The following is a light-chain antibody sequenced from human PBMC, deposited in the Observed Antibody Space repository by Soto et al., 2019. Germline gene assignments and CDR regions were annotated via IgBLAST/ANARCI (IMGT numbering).Light chain of an antibody. J-gene: IGKJ4*01. Sequence: DIQMTQSPSSLSASVGDRVTITCRASQSISSYLNWYQQKPGKAPKLLIYDASSLTTGVPSRFSGSGSGTDFTFTISSLQPEDIATYYCQQYDNVPHFGGGTKVDIK. CDR1: QSISSY. CDR3: QQYDNVPH. CDR2: DAS. V-gene: IGKV1-33*01.